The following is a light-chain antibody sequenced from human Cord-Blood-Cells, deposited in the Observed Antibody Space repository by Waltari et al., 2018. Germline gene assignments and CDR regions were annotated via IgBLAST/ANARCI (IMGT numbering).Light chain of an antibody. CDR2: EAS. CDR3: QQRSNSFT. J-gene: IGKJ3*01. Sequence: EIVLTQSPATLSLSPGERATLSCRASPSVSSYLAWYQQKPGQAPRLLIYEASNRATGIPARFSSSGSGTDFTLTISSLEPEDFAVYYCQQRSNSFTFGPGTKVDIK. CDR1: PSVSSY. V-gene: IGKV3-11*01.